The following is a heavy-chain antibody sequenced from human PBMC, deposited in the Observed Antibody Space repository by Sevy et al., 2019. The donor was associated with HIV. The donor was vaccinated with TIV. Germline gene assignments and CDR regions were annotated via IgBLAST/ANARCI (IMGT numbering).Heavy chain of an antibody. CDR2: IKSEFDGGAI. CDR3: ITDPAYRGYDEEVINYYFYGMDV. CDR1: GFTFSSAW. Sequence: GGSLRPSCTASGFTFSSAWMSWVRQAPGKGLEWVGRIKSEFDGGAIDYAAPVKGRFTISREDSKNTVYLQMNSLKTEDTAVYYCITDPAYRGYDEEVINYYFYGMDVWGQGTTVTVSS. J-gene: IGHJ6*02. V-gene: IGHV3-15*01. D-gene: IGHD5-12*01.